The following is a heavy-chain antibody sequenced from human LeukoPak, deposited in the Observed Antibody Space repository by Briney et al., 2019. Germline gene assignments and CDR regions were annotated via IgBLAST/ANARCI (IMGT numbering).Heavy chain of an antibody. CDR3: ARRAGAYSHPYDY. D-gene: IGHD4/OR15-4a*01. CDR2: IYHSGST. Sequence: SETLSLTCTVSGGSISRGSYYWGWIRQPPGKGLEWIGSIYHSGSTYYNPSLKSRVTISVDTSKNQFSLKLSSVTAADTAVYYCARRAGAYSHPYDYWGQGTLVTVSS. J-gene: IGHJ4*02. CDR1: GGSISRGSYY. V-gene: IGHV4-39*07.